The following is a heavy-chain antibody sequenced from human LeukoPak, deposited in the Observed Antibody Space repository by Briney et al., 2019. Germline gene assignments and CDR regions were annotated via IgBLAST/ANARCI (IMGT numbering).Heavy chain of an antibody. Sequence: GGSLRLSCAASGFTFSSYAMHWVRQAPGKGLEWVAVISYDGSDKYYADSVKGRFTISRDNSKNTLYLQMNSLRAEDTAVYYCASLAVAGLLSNYYYGMDVWGQGITVTVSS. CDR3: ASLAVAGLLSNYYYGMDV. V-gene: IGHV3-30*04. CDR1: GFTFSSYA. D-gene: IGHD6-19*01. J-gene: IGHJ6*02. CDR2: ISYDGSDK.